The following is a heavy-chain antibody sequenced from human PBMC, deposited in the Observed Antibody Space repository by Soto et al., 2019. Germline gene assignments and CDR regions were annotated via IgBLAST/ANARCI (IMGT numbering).Heavy chain of an antibody. V-gene: IGHV3-15*07. Sequence: EVQLVESGGGLVKPGGSLRLSCAASGFAFSNAWINWVRQAPGKGLEWVGRIKSKGHGGTTDFAAPVRGRFAISRDDSRNLVYIQMNSLNTEDTAVYYCTTDSYTSVIVVRFDYWGHGTLVTVSS. CDR2: IKSKGHGGTT. CDR3: TTDSYTSVIVVRFDY. CDR1: GFAFSNAW. J-gene: IGHJ4*01. D-gene: IGHD3-22*01.